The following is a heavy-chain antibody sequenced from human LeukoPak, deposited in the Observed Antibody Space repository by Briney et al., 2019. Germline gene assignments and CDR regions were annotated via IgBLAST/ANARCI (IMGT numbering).Heavy chain of an antibody. CDR3: ARRSRATLNWFDP. CDR1: GYSFTSYW. CDR2: IYPGDSDT. V-gene: IGHV5-51*01. D-gene: IGHD5-24*01. Sequence: GESLKIYCKGSGYSFTSYWIGWVRQMPGKGLEWMGIIYPGDSDTRYSPSFQGQVTISADKSISTAYLQWSSLKASDTAMYYCARRSRATLNWFDPWGQGTLVTVSS. J-gene: IGHJ5*02.